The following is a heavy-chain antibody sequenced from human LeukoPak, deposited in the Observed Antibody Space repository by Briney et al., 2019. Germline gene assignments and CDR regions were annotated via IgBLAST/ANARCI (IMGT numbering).Heavy chain of an antibody. CDR3: ARPIRN. J-gene: IGHJ4*02. V-gene: IGHV4-61*02. CDR1: GGSISSGSYY. Sequence: KPSETLSLTCTVSGGSISSGSYYWSWIRQPAGKGLEWIGRIYTSGSTNYNPSLKSRVTISVDTSKNQFSLKLSSVTAADTAVYYCARPIRNWGQGTLVIVSS. CDR2: IYTSGST.